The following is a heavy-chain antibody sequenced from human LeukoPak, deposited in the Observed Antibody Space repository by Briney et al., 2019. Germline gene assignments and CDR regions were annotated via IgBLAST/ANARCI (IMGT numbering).Heavy chain of an antibody. V-gene: IGHV4-59*01. CDR1: GGSISSYY. CDR3: AREYYDVLTGHSKGIDY. J-gene: IGHJ4*02. CDR2: VHYSGNT. Sequence: PSEALSLTCTVSGGSISSYYWSWIRQPPGKGLEWIGYVHYSGNTNYNPSLKPRVTISVDTSKNQVSLNLRSVTAADTAVYYCAREYYDVLTGHSKGIDYWGQGILVTVSS. D-gene: IGHD3-9*01.